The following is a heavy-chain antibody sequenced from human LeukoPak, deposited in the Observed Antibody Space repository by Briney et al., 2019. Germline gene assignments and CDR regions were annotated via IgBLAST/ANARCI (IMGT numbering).Heavy chain of an antibody. CDR1: GFTFSSYS. CDR3: ARDQRGREDGFDY. CDR2: ISSSSYI. Sequence: GGSLRLSCAASGFTFSSYSMNWVRQAPGKGLEWVSSISSSSYIYYADSVKGRFTISRDNAKNPLYLQMNSLRAEDTAVYYCARDQRGREDGFDYWGQGTLVTVSS. D-gene: IGHD5-12*01. J-gene: IGHJ4*02. V-gene: IGHV3-21*01.